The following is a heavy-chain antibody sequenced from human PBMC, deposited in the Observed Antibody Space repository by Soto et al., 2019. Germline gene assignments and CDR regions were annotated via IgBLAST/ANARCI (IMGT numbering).Heavy chain of an antibody. CDR3: AKGSGLKSRYCSSTSCRPFDY. CDR2: ISGSGGST. V-gene: IGHV3-23*01. D-gene: IGHD2-2*01. CDR1: GFTFSSYA. Sequence: GGSLRLSCAASGFTFSSYAMSWVRQAPGKGLEWVSAISGSGGSTYYADSVKGRFTISRDNSKNTLYLQMNSLRAEDTAVYYCAKGSGLKSRYCSSTSCRPFDYWGQGTLVTVSA. J-gene: IGHJ4*02.